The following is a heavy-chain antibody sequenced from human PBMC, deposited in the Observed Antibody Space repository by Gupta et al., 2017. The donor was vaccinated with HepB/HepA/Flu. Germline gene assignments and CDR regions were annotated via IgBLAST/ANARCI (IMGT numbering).Heavy chain of an antibody. J-gene: IGHJ3*02. CDR3: ASIAAAGAAFDI. V-gene: IGHV3-21*01. CDR2: ISSSSSYI. CDR1: GFTFSSYS. Sequence: EVQLVASGGGLVKPGGSLRLSCAASGFTFSSYSMTWVRQAPGKGLEWVSSISSSSSYIYYADSVKGRFTISRDNAKNSLYLQMNSLRAEDTAVYYCASIAAAGAAFDIWGQGTMVTVSS. D-gene: IGHD6-13*01.